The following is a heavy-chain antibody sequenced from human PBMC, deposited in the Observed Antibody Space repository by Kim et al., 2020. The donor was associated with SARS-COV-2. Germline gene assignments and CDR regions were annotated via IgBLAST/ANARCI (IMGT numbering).Heavy chain of an antibody. CDR3: ARLSYGDYGNYFDY. CDR1: GGSISSYY. J-gene: IGHJ4*02. D-gene: IGHD4-17*01. V-gene: IGHV4-59*08. Sequence: SETLSLTCTVSGGSISSYYWSWIRQPPGKGLEWIGYIYYSGSTNYNPSLKSRVTISVDTSKNQFSLKLSSVTAADTAVYYCARLSYGDYGNYFDYWGQGTLVTVSS. CDR2: IYYSGST.